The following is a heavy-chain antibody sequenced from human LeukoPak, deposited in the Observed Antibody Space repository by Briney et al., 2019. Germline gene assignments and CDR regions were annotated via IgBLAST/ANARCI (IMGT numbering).Heavy chain of an antibody. V-gene: IGHV3-11*01. CDR1: GFTFSDYY. CDR2: ISSGGGTR. D-gene: IGHD3-22*01. J-gene: IGHJ3*02. Sequence: GGSLRLSCAASGFTFSDYYMNWIRQAPGKGLEWVSYISSGGGTRSYADSVKGRFTTSRDNAKNSLYLQMNSLRAEDTAVYYCARDRGRRGITMRSDAFDIWGQGTMVTVSS. CDR3: ARDRGRRGITMRSDAFDI.